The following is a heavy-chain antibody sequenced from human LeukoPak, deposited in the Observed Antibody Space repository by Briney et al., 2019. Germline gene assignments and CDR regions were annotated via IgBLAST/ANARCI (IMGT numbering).Heavy chain of an antibody. V-gene: IGHV7-4-1*02. D-gene: IGHD6-13*01. CDR3: ATSPGIAAPSGYYFDH. CDR2: INTNTGNP. J-gene: IGHJ4*02. Sequence: ASVKVSCKASGYTFTSYAMGWVRQAPGHGLEWMGWINTNTGNPTYAQGFTGRFVFSLDTSVSTAYLQISSLKAEDTAVYYCATSPGIAAPSGYYFDHWGQGTLVTVSS. CDR1: GYTFTSYA.